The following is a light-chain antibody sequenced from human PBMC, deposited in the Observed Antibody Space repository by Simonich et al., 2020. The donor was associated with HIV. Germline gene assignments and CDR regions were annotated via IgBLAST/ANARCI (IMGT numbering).Light chain of an antibody. J-gene: IGKJ1*01. CDR2: KAS. Sequence: DIQMTQSPSTLSGSVGDRVTITCRASQSISSWLAWYQQKPGKAPKLLIYKASSLESGVPSRSSGSGSGTEFTLPIASLQPDDSATYYCQQYKSYWTFGQGTKVEIK. CDR3: QQYKSYWT. V-gene: IGKV1-5*03. CDR1: QSISSW.